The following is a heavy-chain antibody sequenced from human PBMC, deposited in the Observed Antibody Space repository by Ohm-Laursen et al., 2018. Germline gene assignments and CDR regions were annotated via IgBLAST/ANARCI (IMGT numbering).Heavy chain of an antibody. Sequence: ASVKVSCKASGGTFISNAFSWVRQAPGQGLEWMGGIIPIFGTAKNAQKFQGRVTITADISTSTVYMEMSSLRSEDTAIYYCAKTLVYCGGDCYPTFDPWGQGTQVTVSS. CDR3: AKTLVYCGGDCYPTFDP. CDR2: IIPIFGTA. CDR1: GGTFISNA. J-gene: IGHJ5*02. V-gene: IGHV1-69*06. D-gene: IGHD2-21*02.